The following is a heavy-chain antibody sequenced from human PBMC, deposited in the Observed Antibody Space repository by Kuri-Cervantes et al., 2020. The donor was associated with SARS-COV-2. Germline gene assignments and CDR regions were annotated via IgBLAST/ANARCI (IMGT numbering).Heavy chain of an antibody. D-gene: IGHD3-22*01. CDR1: GFTFSSYG. CDR3: ARDAYYYDSSGYFAILSAFDI. Sequence: GESLKTSCAASGFTFSSYGTHWVRQAPGKGLEWVAVISYDGSNKYYADSVKGRLTISRDNSKNTLYLQMNSLRAEDTAVYYCARDAYYYDSSGYFAILSAFDIWGQGTMVTVSS. V-gene: IGHV3-30*19. CDR2: ISYDGSNK. J-gene: IGHJ3*02.